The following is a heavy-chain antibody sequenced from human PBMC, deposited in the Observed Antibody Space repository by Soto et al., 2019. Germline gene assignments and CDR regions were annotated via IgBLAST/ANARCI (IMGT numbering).Heavy chain of an antibody. J-gene: IGHJ6*02. V-gene: IGHV3-30*04. CDR3: AKAKTYYYGSGSYYNALPYYYYGMDV. D-gene: IGHD3-10*01. CDR2: ISYDGGNK. Sequence: GGSLRLSCAASGFTFSSYAMHWVRQAPGKGLEWVAFISYDGGNKYYADSVKGRFTISRDNSKNTLFLQMNSLRAEDTAVYYCAKAKTYYYGSGSYYNALPYYYYGMDVWGQGTTVTVSS. CDR1: GFTFSSYA.